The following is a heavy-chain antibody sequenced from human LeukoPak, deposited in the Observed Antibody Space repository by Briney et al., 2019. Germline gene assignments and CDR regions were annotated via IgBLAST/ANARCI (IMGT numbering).Heavy chain of an antibody. D-gene: IGHD4-17*01. CDR1: GYTLTSYG. Sequence: AASVKVSCKASGYTLTSYGINWMRQAPGQGLEWMGWISTQSGNTNYAQKVQGRLTLTTDRSTNTAYMELRSLRSDDTAVYYCARGAYGDKWGQGTMSPSPQ. CDR2: ISTQSGNT. CDR3: ARGAYGDK. V-gene: IGHV1-18*01. J-gene: IGHJ4*02.